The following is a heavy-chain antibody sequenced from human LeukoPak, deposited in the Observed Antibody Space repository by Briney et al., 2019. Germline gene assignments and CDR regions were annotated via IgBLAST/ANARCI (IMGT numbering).Heavy chain of an antibody. V-gene: IGHV3-7*03. CDR1: GFTFSNYW. CDR3: ATGDYGVHGDY. CDR2: INQDGNKK. D-gene: IGHD4/OR15-4a*01. J-gene: IGHJ4*02. Sequence: GGSLRLSCAASGFTFSNYWMTWVRQAPGKGLEWVAHINQDGNKKYYVDSVKGRFTIFRDNAKNSLYLQMNSLRAEDTAVYYCATGDYGVHGDYWGQGIPVTVSS.